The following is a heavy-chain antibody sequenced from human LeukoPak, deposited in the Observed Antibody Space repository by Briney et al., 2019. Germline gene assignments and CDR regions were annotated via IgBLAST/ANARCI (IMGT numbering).Heavy chain of an antibody. D-gene: IGHD3-3*01. CDR2: INTNTGNP. CDR1: GYTFSSYA. Sequence: ASVKVSCKASGYTFSSYAMNWVRQAPGQGLEWMGWINTNTGNPTYAQGFTGRFVFSLDTSVSTAYLQISSLKAEDTAVYYCARGSASILPNWFDPWGQGTLVTVSS. CDR3: ARGSASILPNWFDP. V-gene: IGHV7-4-1*02. J-gene: IGHJ5*02.